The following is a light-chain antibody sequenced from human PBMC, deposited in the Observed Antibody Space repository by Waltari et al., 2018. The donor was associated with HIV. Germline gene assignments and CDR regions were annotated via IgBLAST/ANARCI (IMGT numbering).Light chain of an antibody. J-gene: IGLJ3*02. V-gene: IGLV3-10*01. CDR1: ALPKKS. CDR2: EDS. CDR3: YSTDSSGNHWV. Sequence: SYELTQPPSVSVSPGQTARLTCSGDALPKKSAYWYQQKSGQAPVLVIYEDSKRPSGIPERFSGSSSGTMATLTISGAQVEDEADYYCYSTDSSGNHWVFGGGTKLTVL.